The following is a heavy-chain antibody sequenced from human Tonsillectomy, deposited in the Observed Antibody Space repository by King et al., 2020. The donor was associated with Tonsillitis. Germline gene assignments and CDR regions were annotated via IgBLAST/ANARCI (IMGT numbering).Heavy chain of an antibody. CDR2: IYYSGST. CDR3: ARVSQFEGGSYTDYYYGMDV. Sequence: VQLQESGPGLVKPSETLSLTCTVSGGSISSYYWSWIRQPPGKGLEWIGYIYYSGSTNYNPSLKSRVTKSVDTSKNQFSLKLSSVTAADTAVYYCARVSQFEGGSYTDYYYGMDVWGQGTTVTVSS. CDR1: GGSISSYY. D-gene: IGHD1-26*01. V-gene: IGHV4-59*01. J-gene: IGHJ6*02.